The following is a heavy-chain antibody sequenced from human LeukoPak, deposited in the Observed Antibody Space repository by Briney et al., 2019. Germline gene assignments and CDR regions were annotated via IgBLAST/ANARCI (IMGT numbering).Heavy chain of an antibody. CDR3: ASSKGYSSVFYDY. CDR2: ISSSSSYI. D-gene: IGHD3-22*01. J-gene: IGHJ4*02. V-gene: IGHV3-21*01. CDR1: GFTFIDYS. Sequence: GGSLRLSCAASGFTFIDYSMSWVRQAPGKGLEWVSSISSSSSYIYYADSVKGRFTISRDNAKNSLYLQMNSLRVEDTAVFYCASSKGYSSVFYDYWGQGTLVTVSS.